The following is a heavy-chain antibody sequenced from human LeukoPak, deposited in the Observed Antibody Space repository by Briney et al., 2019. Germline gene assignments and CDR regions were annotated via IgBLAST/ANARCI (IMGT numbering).Heavy chain of an antibody. V-gene: IGHV3-48*01. J-gene: IGHJ5*01. CDR2: ISATTSTL. CDR1: GFIFNQYG. Sequence: GGSLRLSCTGSGFIFNQYGMMWVRQAPGKGPEGRSYISATTSTLYYVDSVKGRFTISRDNTKSSLYLHMNSLTVEDTAIYYCARCLWSSSRYMDSWGQGTLVTVSA. D-gene: IGHD3-3*01. CDR3: ARCLWSSSRYMDS.